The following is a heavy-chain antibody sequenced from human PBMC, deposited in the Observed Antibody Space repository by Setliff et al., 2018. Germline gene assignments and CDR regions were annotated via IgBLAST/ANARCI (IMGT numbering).Heavy chain of an antibody. V-gene: IGHV5-51*01. CDR2: IYPGDSDT. D-gene: IGHD2-8*01. CDR3: ARRAVSAEYFQH. J-gene: IGHJ1*01. CDR1: GYSFTTYW. Sequence: GESLKISCKGSGYSFTTYWIGWVRQMPGKGLEWMGIIYPGDSDTRYSPSFQGQVTISADKSISTAYLQLSSLKASDTAIYYCARRAVSAEYFQHWGHGTLVTVSS.